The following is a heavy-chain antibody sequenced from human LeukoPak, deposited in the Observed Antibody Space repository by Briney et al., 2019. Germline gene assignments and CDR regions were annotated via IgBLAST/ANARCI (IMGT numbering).Heavy chain of an antibody. CDR2: IYYSGST. D-gene: IGHD3-22*01. CDR1: GGSFSGYY. V-gene: IGHV4-59*08. J-gene: IGHJ4*02. Sequence: PSETLSLTCAVYGGSFSGYYWSWIRQPPGKGLEWSGYIYYSGSTNYNPSLKSRVTISVDTSKNQFSLKLSSVTAADTAVYYCARQYYYDSSFDYWGQGTLVTVSS. CDR3: ARQYYYDSSFDY.